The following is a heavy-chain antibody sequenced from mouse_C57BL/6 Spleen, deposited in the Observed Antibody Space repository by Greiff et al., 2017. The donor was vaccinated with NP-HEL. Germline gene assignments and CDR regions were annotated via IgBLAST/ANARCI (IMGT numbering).Heavy chain of an antibody. CDR3: ANLYYGNYFDY. D-gene: IGHD2-1*01. CDR1: GYSITSGYY. CDR2: ISYDGSN. J-gene: IGHJ2*01. V-gene: IGHV3-6*01. Sequence: EVKLQESGPGLVKPSQSLSLTCSVTGYSITSGYYWNWIRQFPGNKLEWMGYISYDGSNNYNPSLKNRISITRDTSKNQFFLKLNSVTTEDTATYYCANLYYGNYFDYWGQGTTLTVSS.